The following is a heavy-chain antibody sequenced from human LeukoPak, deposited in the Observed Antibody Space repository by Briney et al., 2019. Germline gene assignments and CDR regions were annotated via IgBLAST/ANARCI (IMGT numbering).Heavy chain of an antibody. J-gene: IGHJ4*02. D-gene: IGHD1-26*01. Sequence: GASLRLSCAASGFTFSSHAMSWVRQAPGKGLEWVSGLIENGATTYYADSVKGRFTISRDNSRNTMYLQMNSLRAEDTAVYYCVKDYRVGSSPAFGDFWGQGTLVTVSS. CDR1: GFTFSSHA. CDR2: LIENGATT. V-gene: IGHV3-23*01. CDR3: VKDYRVGSSPAFGDF.